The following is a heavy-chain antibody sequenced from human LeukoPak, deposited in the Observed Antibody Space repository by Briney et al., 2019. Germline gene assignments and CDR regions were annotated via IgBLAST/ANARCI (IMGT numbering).Heavy chain of an antibody. J-gene: IGHJ5*02. Sequence: PSETLSLTRTVSGGSISSSSYYWGWIRQPPGKGLEWIGSIYYSGSTYYNPSLKSRVTISVDTSKNQFSLKLSSVTAADTAVYYCASCAAAAAIELVNWFDPWGQGTPVTVSS. D-gene: IGHD2-2*01. CDR2: IYYSGST. CDR1: GGSISSSSYY. V-gene: IGHV4-39*01. CDR3: ASCAAAAAIELVNWFDP.